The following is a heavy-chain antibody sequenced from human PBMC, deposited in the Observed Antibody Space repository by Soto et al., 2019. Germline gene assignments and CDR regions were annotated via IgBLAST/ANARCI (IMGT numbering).Heavy chain of an antibody. CDR2: IFPIDSDT. CDR1: GYTFTRNW. V-gene: IGHV5-51*01. D-gene: IGHD2-21*02. CDR3: ATPGGRDFNAFDV. Sequence: LKISCKGSGYTFTRNWIGWVRQMPGKGLEWMGIIFPIDSDTRYSPSSQGQVTISADNSISTAYLQWSSLKASDTAIYYCATPGGRDFNAFDVWGQGAMVTVS. J-gene: IGHJ3*01.